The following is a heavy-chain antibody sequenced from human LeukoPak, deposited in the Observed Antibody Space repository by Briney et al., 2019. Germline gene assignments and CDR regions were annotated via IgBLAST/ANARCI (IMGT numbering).Heavy chain of an antibody. D-gene: IGHD6-13*01. J-gene: IGHJ4*02. Sequence: GGSLRLSCAASGFTFSTYNMNWVRQAPGKGLEWVSSISIISSYIYYADSVKGRFTISGDNAKNSLYLRMNSLRAEDTAVYYCARAEAAGGAFDYWGQGTLGTVSS. CDR2: ISIISSYI. V-gene: IGHV3-21*01. CDR1: GFTFSTYN. CDR3: ARAEAAGGAFDY.